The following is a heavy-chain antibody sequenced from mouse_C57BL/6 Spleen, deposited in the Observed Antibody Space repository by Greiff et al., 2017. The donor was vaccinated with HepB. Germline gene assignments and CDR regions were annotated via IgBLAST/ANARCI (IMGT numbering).Heavy chain of an antibody. CDR2: ISDGGSYT. Sequence: EVNVVESGGGLVKPGGSLKLSCAASGFTFSSYAMSWVRQTPEKRLEWVATISDGGSYTYYPDNVKGRFTISRDNAKNNLYLQMSHLKSEDTAMYYCARDYSNFYWYFDVWGTGTTVTVSS. V-gene: IGHV5-4*01. CDR1: GFTFSSYA. CDR3: ARDYSNFYWYFDV. D-gene: IGHD2-5*01. J-gene: IGHJ1*03.